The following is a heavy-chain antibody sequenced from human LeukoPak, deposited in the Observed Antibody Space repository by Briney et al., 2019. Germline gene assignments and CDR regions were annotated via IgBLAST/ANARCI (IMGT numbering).Heavy chain of an antibody. CDR1: RFIFRIYA. CDR3: ARVSSFRRDCSGGSCYYHNYYYYNGMDV. V-gene: IGHV3-23*01. J-gene: IGHJ6*02. CDR2: ICGSGGST. D-gene: IGHD2-15*01. Sequence: GGSLTLPCAASRFIFRIYAMRWARRAPGEGLVGVTAICGSGGSTLRAVSVKGRLPFSRDNSNNTLYLQMNSLRAEVTAVDYCARVSSFRRDCSGGSCYYHNYYYYNGMDVWGQGTTVTVSS.